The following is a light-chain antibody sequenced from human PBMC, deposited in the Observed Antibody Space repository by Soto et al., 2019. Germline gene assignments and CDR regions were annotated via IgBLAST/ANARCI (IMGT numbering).Light chain of an antibody. CDR3: QQYYSTPIT. CDR1: QSVLYSSNNKNY. J-gene: IGKJ5*01. V-gene: IGKV4-1*01. Sequence: DIVMTQSPDSLAVSLGERAPTNCKSSQSVLYSSNNKNYLAWYQQKPGQPPKLLIYWATTRESGVPDRFSGSGSGTDFTLTISSLQAEDVAVYYCQQYYSTPITFGQGTRLEIK. CDR2: WAT.